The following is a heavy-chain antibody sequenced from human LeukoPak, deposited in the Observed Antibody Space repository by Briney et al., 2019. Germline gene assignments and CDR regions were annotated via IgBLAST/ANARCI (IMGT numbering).Heavy chain of an antibody. CDR1: GDSISSHY. V-gene: IGHV4-59*11. Sequence: PSETLSLTCTVSGDSISSHYWSWIRQPPGKGLEWIGYIYYSGSTNYNPSLKSRVTISVDTSKNQFSLKLSSVTAADTAVYYCARTPNDIVVVPAAENWFDPWGQGTLVTVSS. D-gene: IGHD2-2*01. J-gene: IGHJ5*02. CDR2: IYYSGST. CDR3: ARTPNDIVVVPAAENWFDP.